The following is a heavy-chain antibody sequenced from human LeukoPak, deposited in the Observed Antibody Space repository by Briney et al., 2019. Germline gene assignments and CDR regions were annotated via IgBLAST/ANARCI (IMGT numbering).Heavy chain of an antibody. CDR3: AKDALRHGDLYYFDY. CDR2: VWYDGVKK. V-gene: IGHV3-33*06. Sequence: SMRPAWAASAFTFRSYAMHWVRQAPGRGLEWVAVVWYDGVKKYYLDSVEDRFTVSRANSRNTLYLQMDSLRAEDTAVYFCAKDALRHGDLYYFDYWGQGTSVIVSS. D-gene: IGHD3-3*01. J-gene: IGHJ4*02. CDR1: AFTFRSYA.